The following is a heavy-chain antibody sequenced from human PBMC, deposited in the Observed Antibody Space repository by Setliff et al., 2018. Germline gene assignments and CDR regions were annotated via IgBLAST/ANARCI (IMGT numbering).Heavy chain of an antibody. J-gene: IGHJ4*02. Sequence: SETLSLTCTVSSGSISSDNYYWGWIRQPPGKGLEWIGTLSYNGNAYYTPSLKSRVTISIDTSKNQSSLKLSSVTAADTAVYYCARHTIAMSTIISYFDYWGQGTLVTVSS. CDR2: LSYNGNA. V-gene: IGHV4-39*01. CDR3: ARHTIAMSTIISYFDY. D-gene: IGHD3-10*01. CDR1: SGSISSDNYY.